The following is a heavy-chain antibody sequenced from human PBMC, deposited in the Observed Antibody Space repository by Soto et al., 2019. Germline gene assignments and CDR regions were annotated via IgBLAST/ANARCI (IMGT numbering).Heavy chain of an antibody. D-gene: IGHD6-13*01. CDR1: GGSFSGYY. J-gene: IGHJ6*02. CDR3: ARARLGLAAAGTAVYYYGMDV. V-gene: IGHV4-34*01. CDR2: INHSGNT. Sequence: PSETLSLTCAVYGGSFSGYYWSWIRQPPGKGLEWIGEINHSGNTNYNPSLKSRVTISVDTSRNQFSLKLSSVTAADTAVYYCARARLGLAAAGTAVYYYGMDVWGQGTTVTVSS.